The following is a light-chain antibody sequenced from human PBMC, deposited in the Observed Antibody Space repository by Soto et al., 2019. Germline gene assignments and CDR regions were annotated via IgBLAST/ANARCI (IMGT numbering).Light chain of an antibody. CDR2: GAS. V-gene: IGKV3-20*01. J-gene: IGKJ5*01. CDR3: QQYSSSPIT. CDR1: QSIGSSY. Sequence: EVVLTQSPGTLSLSPGERATLSCRASQSIGSSYLAWYQQKPGQAPRLLIYGASSRATGIPDRFSGGGSGTDFSLTIIRLDPEDFAVYYCQQYSSSPITFGQGTRLEIK.